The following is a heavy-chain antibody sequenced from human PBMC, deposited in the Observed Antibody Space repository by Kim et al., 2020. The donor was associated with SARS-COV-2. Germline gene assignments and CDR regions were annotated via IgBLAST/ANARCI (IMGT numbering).Heavy chain of an antibody. Sequence: GGSLRLSCAASGFTFSSYAMHWVRQAPGKGLEWVAVISYDGSNKYYVDSVKGRFTISRDNSKNTLYLQMNSLRAEDTAVYYCARAYYDSSGYYYYGMDVWGQGTTVTVSS. V-gene: IGHV3-30*04. CDR2: ISYDGSNK. D-gene: IGHD3-22*01. CDR3: ARAYYDSSGYYYYGMDV. CDR1: GFTFSSYA. J-gene: IGHJ6*02.